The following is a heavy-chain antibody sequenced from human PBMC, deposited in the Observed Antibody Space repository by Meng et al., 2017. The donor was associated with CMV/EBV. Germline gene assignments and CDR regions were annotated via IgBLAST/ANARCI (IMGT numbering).Heavy chain of an antibody. CDR3: ARHGDTAMVVGIDY. Sequence: HVHLQGSRPGRVKPSGTLSLTRPGLGGSIISYYWSWIRQPAGKGLGWIGRIYTSGSTNYNPSLKSRVTMSVDTSKNQFSLKLSSVTAADTAVYYCARHGDTAMVVGIDYWGQGTLVTVSS. CDR1: GGSIISYY. D-gene: IGHD5-18*01. V-gene: IGHV4-4*07. J-gene: IGHJ4*02. CDR2: IYTSGST.